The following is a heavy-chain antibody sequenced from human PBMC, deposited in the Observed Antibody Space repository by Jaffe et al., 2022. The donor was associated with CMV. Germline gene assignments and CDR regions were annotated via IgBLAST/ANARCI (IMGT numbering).Heavy chain of an antibody. CDR2: IKQDGSEK. J-gene: IGHJ4*02. CDR1: GFTFSSYW. CDR3: ARDIKFLEWSFDY. Sequence: EVQLVESGGGLVQPGGSLRLSCAASGFTFSSYWMSWVRQAPGKGLEWVANIKQDGSEKYYVDSVKGRFTISRDNAKNSLYLQMNSLRAEDTAVYYCARDIKFLEWSFDYWGQGTLVTVSS. V-gene: IGHV3-7*03. D-gene: IGHD3-3*01.